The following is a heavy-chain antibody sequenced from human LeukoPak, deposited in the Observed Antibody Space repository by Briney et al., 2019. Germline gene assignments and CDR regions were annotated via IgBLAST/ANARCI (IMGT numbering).Heavy chain of an antibody. V-gene: IGHV3-49*04. Sequence: GGSLRLSCTASGFTFGDYAMSWVRQAPGKGLEWVGFIRSKAYGGATEYAASVKGRFTISRDDSKSIAYLQMNSLRTEDTAVYYCTRVGGSSWYDKGPYYYYMDVWGKGTTVTVSS. CDR2: IRSKAYGGAT. CDR1: GFTFGDYA. J-gene: IGHJ6*03. CDR3: TRVGGSSWYDKGPYYYYMDV. D-gene: IGHD6-13*01.